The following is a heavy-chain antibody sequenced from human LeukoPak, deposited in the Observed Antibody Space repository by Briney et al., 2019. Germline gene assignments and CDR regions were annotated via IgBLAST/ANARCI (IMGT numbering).Heavy chain of an antibody. CDR3: ARHSGSYLVIDY. J-gene: IGHJ4*02. V-gene: IGHV4-39*01. CDR1: GGSISSSSYS. CDR2: IYYSGNT. Sequence: PSETLSLTCTVSGGSISSSSYSWNWIRQPPGKGLEWIGSIYYSGNTYYSPSLESRVTISVDTSKNQFSLKLSSVTAADTAVYYCARHSGSYLVIDYWGQGTLVTVSS. D-gene: IGHD1-26*01.